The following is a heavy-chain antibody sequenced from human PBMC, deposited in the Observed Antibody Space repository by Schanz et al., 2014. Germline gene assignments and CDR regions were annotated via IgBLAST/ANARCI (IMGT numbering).Heavy chain of an antibody. V-gene: IGHV3-11*04. J-gene: IGHJ4*02. Sequence: VQVVESGGGLVQPGGSLRLSCAASGFTFSDHYMAWIRQAPGKGLEWVSIISNTGTFIYYADSVRGRFVISRDNAKSSLFLQMKGLRAEDTAVYYCATETYSSSWCFDYWGQGTLVTVSS. CDR1: GFTFSDHY. D-gene: IGHD6-13*01. CDR2: ISNTGTFI. CDR3: ATETYSSSWCFDY.